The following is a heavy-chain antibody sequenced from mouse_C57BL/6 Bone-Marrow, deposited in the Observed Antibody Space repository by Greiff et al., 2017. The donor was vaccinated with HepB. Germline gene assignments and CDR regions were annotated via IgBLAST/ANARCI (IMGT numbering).Heavy chain of an antibody. CDR3: ARVTTVVRYFDV. V-gene: IGHV1-59*01. Sequence: VQLQQPGAELVRPGTSVKLSCKASGYTFTSYWMHWVKQRPGQGLEWIGVIDPSDSYTNYNQKFKGKATLTVDTSSSTAYMQLSSLTSEDSAVYYCARVTTVVRYFDVWGTGTTVTVSS. CDR1: GYTFTSYW. D-gene: IGHD1-1*01. J-gene: IGHJ1*03. CDR2: IDPSDSYT.